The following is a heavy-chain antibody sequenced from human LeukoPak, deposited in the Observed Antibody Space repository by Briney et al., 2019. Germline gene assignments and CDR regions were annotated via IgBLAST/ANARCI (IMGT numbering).Heavy chain of an antibody. V-gene: IGHV3-30-3*01. CDR1: GFTFSSYA. Sequence: GGSLRLSCAASGFTFSSYAMSWVRQAPGKGLEWVAVISYGVSNKYYADSVKGRFTISRDNSNNTLYLQMNSLRPEDTAVYYCARRPAQYFDSWGQGTLVTVSS. CDR2: ISYGVSNK. J-gene: IGHJ4*02. CDR3: ARRPAQYFDS.